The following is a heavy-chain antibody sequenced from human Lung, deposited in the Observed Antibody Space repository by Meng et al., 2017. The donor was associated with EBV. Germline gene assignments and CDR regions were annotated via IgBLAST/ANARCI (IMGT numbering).Heavy chain of an antibody. CDR1: GYTFTGYY. D-gene: IGHD5-24*01. Sequence: HLVQLGSELQKPGASVKVSCKASGYTFTGYYMHWERQAPGQGLEWMGWINPNSGGSDYAQKFQGRVTMTRDTSISTAYMELSRLRSDDTAVYYCARDSPLDGYSLLDYWGQGTLVTVSS. V-gene: IGHV1-2*02. CDR3: ARDSPLDGYSLLDY. J-gene: IGHJ4*02. CDR2: INPNSGGS.